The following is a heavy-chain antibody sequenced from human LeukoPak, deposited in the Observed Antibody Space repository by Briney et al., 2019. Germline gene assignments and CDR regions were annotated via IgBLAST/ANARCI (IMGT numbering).Heavy chain of an antibody. CDR1: GYSFTNYW. V-gene: IGHV5-51*01. CDR2: IYPGDSET. CDR3: ARRGQLWSLDY. J-gene: IGHJ4*02. D-gene: IGHD1-1*01. Sequence: GESLKISCKGSGYSFTNYWIGWVRQMPGKGLQWMGIIYPGDSETRYKASFQGQVTISADKSVSTAYLQWNSLKASDTAMYYCARRGQLWSLDYWGQGTLVTVSS.